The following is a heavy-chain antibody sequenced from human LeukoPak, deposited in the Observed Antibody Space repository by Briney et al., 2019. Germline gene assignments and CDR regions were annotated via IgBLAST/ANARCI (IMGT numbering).Heavy chain of an antibody. J-gene: IGHJ5*02. D-gene: IGHD1-26*01. V-gene: IGHV4-59*01. CDR3: ARSRSGSYSGFDP. CDR1: GGSINSYY. Sequence: SETLSLTCTVSGGSINSYYWSCIRQPPGKGLEWIGYIYYSGSTNYNPSLKSRVTMSVDTSKNQFSLNLSSVTAADTAVYYCARSRSGSYSGFDPRGQGTLVTVSS. CDR2: IYYSGST.